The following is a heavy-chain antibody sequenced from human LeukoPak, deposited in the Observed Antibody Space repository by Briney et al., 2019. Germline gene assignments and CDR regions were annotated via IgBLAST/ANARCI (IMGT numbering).Heavy chain of an antibody. V-gene: IGHV1-2*02. J-gene: IGHJ4*02. CDR1: GYTLYDEY. CDR3: ARGYAMIRGQIPPDY. CDR2: VDPKNGDT. Sequence: ASVKVSCKASGYTLYDEYFIHWVRQAPGQGLEWMGWVDPKNGDTNYAQKFQGRITMARDTSSNTAHMELTRLTSDDTAVYYCARGYAMIRGQIPPDYWGQGTLVTVSS. D-gene: IGHD3-10*01.